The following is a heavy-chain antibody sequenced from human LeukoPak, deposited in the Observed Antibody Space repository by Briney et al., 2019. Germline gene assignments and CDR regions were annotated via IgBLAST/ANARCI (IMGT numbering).Heavy chain of an antibody. D-gene: IGHD3-10*01. CDR1: GFSFDDHV. Sequence: GRSLRLSCEGSGFSFDDHVMYWVRQAPGKGLEWVSGMSWNGGSMDYADSVKGRFFISRDNAKNSLYLQMNSLRVEDTALYYCAKSSSGSSPIYGPGKSFDYWGQGTLVTVSS. J-gene: IGHJ4*02. V-gene: IGHV3-9*01. CDR3: AKSSSGSSPIYGPGKSFDY. CDR2: MSWNGGSM.